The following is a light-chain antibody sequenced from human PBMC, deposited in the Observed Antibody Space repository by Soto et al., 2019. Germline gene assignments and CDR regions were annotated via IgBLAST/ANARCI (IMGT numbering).Light chain of an antibody. CDR1: QSVSSSY. J-gene: IGKJ3*01. Sequence: EIVLTQSPGTLSLSPGERATLSCRASQSVSSSYLAWYQQKPGQAPRLLIYGASSRATGIPDRFSGSGSGTDFTLTISRLEPKDFAVYYCQQYGSSPRFTFGPGTKVYIK. CDR3: QQYGSSPRFT. CDR2: GAS. V-gene: IGKV3-20*01.